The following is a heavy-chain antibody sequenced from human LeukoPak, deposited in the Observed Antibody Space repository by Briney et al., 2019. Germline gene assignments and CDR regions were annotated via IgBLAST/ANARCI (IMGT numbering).Heavy chain of an antibody. CDR2: IKSKTAGGAT. J-gene: IGHJ5*02. D-gene: IGHD3-10*01. CDR1: GLTFSNAW. V-gene: IGHV3-15*01. CDR3: YSSGRGP. Sequence: GGSLRLSCEASGLTFSNAWMTWVRQTPGKGLEWVGRIKSKTAGGATDYAAPVKGRFTISRDDSEKTAFLQMNSLESEDTAVYFCYSSGRGPWGQGTLIIVSS.